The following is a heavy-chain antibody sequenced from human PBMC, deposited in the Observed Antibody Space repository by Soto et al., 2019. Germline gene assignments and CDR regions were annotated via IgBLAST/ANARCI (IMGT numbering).Heavy chain of an antibody. CDR2: ISNDGVHT. CDR1: GFTFTTYC. Sequence: EEQLVESGGGLVQPGGSLRLSCVASGFTFTTYCLHWVRQAPGKGLEYLSAISNDGVHTYYANSVKGRFTVSRDNSKDTLYLHMDSLRPEDMAVYYWARGPLPWDYHSYGMDVWGQGTTVTVSS. D-gene: IGHD7-27*01. V-gene: IGHV3-64*01. J-gene: IGHJ6*02. CDR3: ARGPLPWDYHSYGMDV.